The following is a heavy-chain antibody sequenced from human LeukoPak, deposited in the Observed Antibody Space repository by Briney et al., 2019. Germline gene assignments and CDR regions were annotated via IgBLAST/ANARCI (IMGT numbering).Heavy chain of an antibody. V-gene: IGHV4-39*01. D-gene: IGHD6-13*01. CDR1: GGSISRSSYY. CDR2: IYYGGST. CDR3: ASLAAAGTPFDY. Sequence: SETLSLTCTVSGGSISRSSYYWGWIRQTPGKGPEWIGSIYYGGSTYYNPSLKSRVTISVDTSKNQFSLKLSSVTAADTAVYYCASLAAAGTPFDYWGQGTLVTVSS. J-gene: IGHJ4*02.